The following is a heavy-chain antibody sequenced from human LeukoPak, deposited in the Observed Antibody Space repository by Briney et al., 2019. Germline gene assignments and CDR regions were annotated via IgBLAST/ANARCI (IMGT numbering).Heavy chain of an antibody. CDR1: GFTFSSYS. D-gene: IGHD3-22*01. V-gene: IGHV3-23*01. J-gene: IGHJ4*02. CDR3: AKVGSYYYDSSGYYHFDY. CDR2: ISGSGGST. Sequence: PGGSLRLSCAASGFTFSSYSMSWVRQAPGKGLEWVSAISGSGGSTYYADSVKGRFTISRDNSKNTLYLQMNSLRAEDTAVYYCAKVGSYYYDSSGYYHFDYWGQGTLVTVSS.